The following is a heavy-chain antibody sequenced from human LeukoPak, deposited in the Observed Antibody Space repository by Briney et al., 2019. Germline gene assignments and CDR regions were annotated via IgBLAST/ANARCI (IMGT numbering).Heavy chain of an antibody. CDR2: IRYDGSNK. Sequence: QSGGSLRLSCAASGFTFSSYGMHWVRQAPGKGLEWVAFIRYDGSNKYYADSVKGRFTISRDNSKNTLYLQMTSLRAEDTAVYYCANGRGRFLEWLFQSWGQGTLVTVSS. V-gene: IGHV3-30*02. J-gene: IGHJ5*02. D-gene: IGHD3-3*01. CDR1: GFTFSSYG. CDR3: ANGRGRFLEWLFQS.